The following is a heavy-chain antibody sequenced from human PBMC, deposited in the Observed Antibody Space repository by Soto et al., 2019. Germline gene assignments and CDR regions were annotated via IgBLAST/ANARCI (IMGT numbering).Heavy chain of an antibody. J-gene: IGHJ3*02. CDR2: INPSGGST. V-gene: IGHV1-46*03. Sequence: ASVKVSCKASGYTFTSYYMHWVRQAPGQGLEWMGIINPSGGSTSYAQKFQGRVTMTRDTSTSTVYMELSSLRFEDTAVYYCARVLDCSGGSCYHYGGDAFDIWGQGTMVTVSS. D-gene: IGHD2-15*01. CDR1: GYTFTSYY. CDR3: ARVLDCSGGSCYHYGGDAFDI.